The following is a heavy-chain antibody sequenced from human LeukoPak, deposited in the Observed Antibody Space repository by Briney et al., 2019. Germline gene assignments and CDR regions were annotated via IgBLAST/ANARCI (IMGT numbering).Heavy chain of an antibody. J-gene: IGHJ3*02. D-gene: IGHD2-15*01. CDR3: ASDGRGLDAFDI. Sequence: GGSLRLSCAASGFTFSSYEMNWVRQAPGKGLEWVSVIYSGGSTYYADSVKGRFTISRDNSKNTLYLQMNSLRAEDTAVYYCASDGRGLDAFDIWGQGTMVTVSS. CDR2: IYSGGST. CDR1: GFTFSSYE. V-gene: IGHV3-66*01.